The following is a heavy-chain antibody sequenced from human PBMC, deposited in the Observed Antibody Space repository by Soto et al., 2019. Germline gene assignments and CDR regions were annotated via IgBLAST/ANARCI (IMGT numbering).Heavy chain of an antibody. D-gene: IGHD5-12*01. CDR1: GFTFSSYS. V-gene: IGHV3-21*01. Sequence: EVQLVESGGGLVKPGGSLRLSCAASGFTFSSYSMNWVRQAPGKGLEWVSSISSSSSYIYYADSVKGRFTISRDNAKNSLYLQMNSLRAEDTAVYYCARAPGYSGYDFCPYYFDYWGQGTLVTVSS. CDR3: ARAPGYSGYDFCPYYFDY. CDR2: ISSSSSYI. J-gene: IGHJ4*02.